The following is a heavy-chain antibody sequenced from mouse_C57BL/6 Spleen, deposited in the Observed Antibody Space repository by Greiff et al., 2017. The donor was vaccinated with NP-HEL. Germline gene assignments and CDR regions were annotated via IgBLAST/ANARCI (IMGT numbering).Heavy chain of an antibody. CDR3: ARDGRAYAMDY. CDR2: INYDGSST. V-gene: IGHV5-16*01. Sequence: EVHLVESEGGLVQPGSSMKLSCTASGFTFSDYYMAWVRQVPDKGLEWVANINYDGSSTYYLDSLKSRFIISRDNAKNILYLQMSSLKSEDTATYYCARDGRAYAMDYWGQGTSVTVSS. CDR1: GFTFSDYY. J-gene: IGHJ4*01. D-gene: IGHD3-3*01.